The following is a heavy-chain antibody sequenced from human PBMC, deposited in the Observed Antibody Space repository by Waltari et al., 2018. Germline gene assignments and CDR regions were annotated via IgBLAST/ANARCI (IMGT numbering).Heavy chain of an antibody. CDR1: GFIFSSYW. D-gene: IGHD2-21*01. J-gene: IGHJ6*02. Sequence: EVQLVESGGGLVQRGGSLSLSCAAYGFIFSSYWMAWVRRAPGKGLEWVANITQDGSATYYIDSVEGRFTVSRDNANKSLFLQMNSLRADDTAVYYCARGINVGMDVWGQGTTVTVSS. CDR2: ITQDGSAT. CDR3: ARGINVGMDV. V-gene: IGHV3-7*01.